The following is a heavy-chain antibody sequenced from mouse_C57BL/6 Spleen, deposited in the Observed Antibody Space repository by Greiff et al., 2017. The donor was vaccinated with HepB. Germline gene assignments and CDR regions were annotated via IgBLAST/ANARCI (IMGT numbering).Heavy chain of an antibody. J-gene: IGHJ2*01. CDR3: ARSTYYDGSSYGYFDY. CDR2: IYPRSGNT. V-gene: IGHV1-81*01. D-gene: IGHD1-1*01. CDR1: GYTFTSYG. Sequence: VQLQQSGAELARPGASVKLSCKASGYTFTSYGISWVKQRTGQGLEWIGEIYPRSGNTYYNEKFKGKATLTADKSSSTAYMELRSLTSEDSAVYFCARSTYYDGSSYGYFDYWGQGTTLTVSS.